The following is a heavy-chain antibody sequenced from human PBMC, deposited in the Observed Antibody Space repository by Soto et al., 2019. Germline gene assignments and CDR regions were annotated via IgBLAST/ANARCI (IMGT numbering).Heavy chain of an antibody. CDR3: AKRSGDGSGLFDY. CDR1: GFTFSSYG. V-gene: IGHV3-30*18. J-gene: IGHJ4*02. Sequence: GSLRLSCAVSGFTFSSYGMHWVRQAPGKGLEWVAHISYDGSNEHYVDSVKGRFTISRDNSKNTLYLQMNSLRAEDTAVYYCAKRSGDGSGLFDYWCQRTLLPVSS. CDR2: ISYDGSNE. D-gene: IGHD3-10*01.